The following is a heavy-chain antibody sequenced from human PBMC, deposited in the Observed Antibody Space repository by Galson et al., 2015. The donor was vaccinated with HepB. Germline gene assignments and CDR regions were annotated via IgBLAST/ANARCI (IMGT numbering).Heavy chain of an antibody. CDR3: ARGGAAADTEDFGYGMDV. D-gene: IGHD6-13*01. CDR2: IYPGDSDT. Sequence: QSGAEVKKPGESLKISCKGSGYSFTSYWIGWVRQMPGKGLEWMGIIYPGDSDTRYSPSFQGQVTISADKSISTAYLQWSSLKASDTAMYYCARGGAAADTEDFGYGMDVWGQGTTVTVSS. J-gene: IGHJ6*02. V-gene: IGHV5-51*01. CDR1: GYSFTSYW.